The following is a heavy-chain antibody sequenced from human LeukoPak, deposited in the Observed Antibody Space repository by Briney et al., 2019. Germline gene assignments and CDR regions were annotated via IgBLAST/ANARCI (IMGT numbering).Heavy chain of an antibody. CDR1: GFTVSSNY. J-gene: IGHJ4*02. D-gene: IGHD3-22*01. V-gene: IGHV3-66*01. CDR2: IYSGGST. CDR3: AKERPIYYDSSGDFDY. Sequence: GGSLRLSCAASGFTVSSNYMRWVRQAPGKGLEWVSVIYSGGSTYYADSVKGRFTISRDNSKNTLYLQMNSLRAEDTAVYYCAKERPIYYDSSGDFDYWGQGTLVTVSS.